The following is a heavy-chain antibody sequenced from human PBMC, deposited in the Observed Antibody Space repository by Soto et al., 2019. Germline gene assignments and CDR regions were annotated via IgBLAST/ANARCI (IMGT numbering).Heavy chain of an antibody. CDR1: GGTFSSYA. Sequence: EASVKVSCKASGGTFSSYAISWVRQAPGQGLEWMGGIIPIFGTANYAQKFQGRVTITADESTSTAYMELSSLRSEDTAVYYCARDRHDYVWGSYRYSAFDIWGQGTMVTVSS. CDR2: IIPIFGTA. V-gene: IGHV1-69*13. D-gene: IGHD3-16*02. J-gene: IGHJ3*02. CDR3: ARDRHDYVWGSYRYSAFDI.